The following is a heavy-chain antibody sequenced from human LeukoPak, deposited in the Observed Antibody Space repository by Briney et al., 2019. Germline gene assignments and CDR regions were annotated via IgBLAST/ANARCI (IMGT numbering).Heavy chain of an antibody. CDR1: GFTFSSYW. V-gene: IGHV3-7*01. CDR3: AAELRSGYFVGAFDI. CDR2: IKQDGSEK. Sequence: GGSLRLSCAASGFTFSSYWMSWVRQAPGKGLEWVANIKQDGSEKYYVDPVKGRFTISRDNAKNSLYLQMNSLRAEDTAVYYCAAELRSGYFVGAFDIWGQGTMVTVSS. J-gene: IGHJ3*02. D-gene: IGHD3-3*01.